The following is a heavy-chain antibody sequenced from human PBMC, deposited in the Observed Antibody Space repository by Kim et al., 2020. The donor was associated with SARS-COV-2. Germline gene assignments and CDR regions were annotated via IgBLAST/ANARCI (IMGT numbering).Heavy chain of an antibody. CDR1: RFTFSSSA. J-gene: IGHJ2*01. D-gene: IGHD3-16*01. Sequence: GGSLRLSCTASRFTFSSSAMTWVRQAPGKGLEWVSTIFGSGHGTYYVDSVQGRFTVSRDNSRNTLFLQMNNLRVDDTAIYYCARHVHLTTVTFLWYFDLWGRGT. CDR3: ARHVHLTTVTFLWYFDL. V-gene: IGHV3-23*01. CDR2: IFGSGHGT.